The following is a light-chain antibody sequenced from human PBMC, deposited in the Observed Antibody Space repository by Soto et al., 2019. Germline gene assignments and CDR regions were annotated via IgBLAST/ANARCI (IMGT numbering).Light chain of an antibody. J-gene: IGLJ1*01. CDR1: SSDVGGYNY. V-gene: IGLV2-8*01. CDR3: SSYAGSNNLGV. CDR2: EVS. Sequence: QSVLTQPPSASGSPGQSVTISCTGTSSDVGGYNYVSWYQQHPGKASKLMIYEVSKRPSGFPDRFSGSKSGNTASLTVSGLQAEDEADYYCSSYAGSNNLGVFGTGTKVTVL.